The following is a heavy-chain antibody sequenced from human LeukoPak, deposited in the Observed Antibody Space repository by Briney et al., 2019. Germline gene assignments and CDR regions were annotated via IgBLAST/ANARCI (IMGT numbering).Heavy chain of an antibody. V-gene: IGHV4-59*01. CDR2: IYYSGST. CDR1: GGSISGYY. J-gene: IGHJ4*02. Sequence: SETLSLTCTVSGGSISGYYCSWIRQPPGKGLEWIGYIYYSGSTNYNPSLKSRVTLSVDTSKNQFSLKLSSVTAADTAVYYCAKDVGKWESLHFFDYWGQGTLVTVSS. CDR3: AKDVGKWESLHFFDY. D-gene: IGHD1-26*01.